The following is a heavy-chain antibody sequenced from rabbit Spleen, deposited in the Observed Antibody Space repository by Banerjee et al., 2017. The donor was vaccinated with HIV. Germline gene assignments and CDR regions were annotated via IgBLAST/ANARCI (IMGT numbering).Heavy chain of an antibody. D-gene: IGHD2-1*01. V-gene: IGHV1S45*01. Sequence: QQQLEESGGGLVKPEGSLTLTCTASGFSFSDKAVMCWVRQAPGKGLEWIGCIYTGGSGSTAYASWAKGRFTVSKTSSTTVTLQLNSLTAADTATYFCARGSATMTMVITGYYLSLWGPGTLVTVS. CDR3: ARGSATMTMVITGYYLSL. J-gene: IGHJ4*01. CDR1: GFSFSDKAV. CDR2: IYTGGSGST.